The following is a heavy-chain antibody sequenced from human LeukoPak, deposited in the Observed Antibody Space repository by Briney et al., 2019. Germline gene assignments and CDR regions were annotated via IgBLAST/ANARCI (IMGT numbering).Heavy chain of an antibody. CDR2: IIPILGIA. CDR1: GGTFSSYA. CDR3: ARDPRSGFDY. D-gene: IGHD6-19*01. Sequence: ASVKVSCKASGGTFSSYAISWVRQAPGQGLEWMGRIIPILGIANYAQKFQGRVTITADKSTSTAYMELSSLRSDDTAVYYCARDPRSGFDYWGQGTLVTVSS. J-gene: IGHJ4*02. V-gene: IGHV1-69*04.